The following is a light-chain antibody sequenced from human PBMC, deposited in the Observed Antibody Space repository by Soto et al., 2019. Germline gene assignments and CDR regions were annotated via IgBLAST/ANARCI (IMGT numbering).Light chain of an antibody. CDR3: QQYSRDPWT. Sequence: DIQMTQSPSTLSAFVGYRVTITCRSSQSISNWLAWYQQKPGYAPKLLIYKVSTLNTGVPSRFSRSGSGTGFTLTIRSLQPDDFATYYCQQYSRDPWTFGQGTRRISN. CDR1: QSISNW. J-gene: IGKJ1*01. V-gene: IGKV1-5*03. CDR2: KVS.